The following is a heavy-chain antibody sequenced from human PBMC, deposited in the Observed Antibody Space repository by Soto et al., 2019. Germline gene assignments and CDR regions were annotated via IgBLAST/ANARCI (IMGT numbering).Heavy chain of an antibody. D-gene: IGHD3-10*01. Sequence: QEELVQSGAEVKKPGSSVNVSCKASGGTFASYSITWVRQAPGQRLEWMGEIIPLLKTVNYAQKFQGRVTITGDRSTRTVYMALSRLRSDATDGYDCARDPVALFGSMAVWGHGTTVTVS. J-gene: IGHJ6*02. V-gene: IGHV1-69*06. CDR2: IIPLLKTV. CDR3: ARDPVALFGSMAV. CDR1: GGTFASYS.